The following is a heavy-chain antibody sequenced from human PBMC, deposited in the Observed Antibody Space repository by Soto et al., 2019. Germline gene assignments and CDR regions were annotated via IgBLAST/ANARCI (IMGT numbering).Heavy chain of an antibody. CDR1: GGSISSSSYY. J-gene: IGHJ5*02. V-gene: IGHV4-39*01. D-gene: IGHD2-15*01. CDR2: IYYSGST. Sequence: SETLSLTCTVSGGSISSSSYYWGWIRQPPGKGLEWIGSIYYSGSTYYNPSLKSRVTISVDTSKNQFSLKLSSVTAADTAVYYCARHLVGYCSGGSCYPGTWFDPWGQGTLVTVSS. CDR3: ARHLVGYCSGGSCYPGTWFDP.